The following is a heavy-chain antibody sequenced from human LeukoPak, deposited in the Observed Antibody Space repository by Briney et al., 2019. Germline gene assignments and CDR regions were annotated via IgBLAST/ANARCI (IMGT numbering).Heavy chain of an antibody. J-gene: IGHJ4*02. D-gene: IGHD2-15*01. CDR2: FDPEDGET. Sequence: ASVKVSCKASGYTLTELSMHWVRQAPGKGLEWMGGFDPEDGETIYAQKFQGRVTMTEDTSTDTAYMELSSLRSEDTAVYYCATVGYCSGGSCYDYWGQGTLVTVSS. CDR3: ATVGYCSGGSCYDY. CDR1: GYTLTELS. V-gene: IGHV1-24*01.